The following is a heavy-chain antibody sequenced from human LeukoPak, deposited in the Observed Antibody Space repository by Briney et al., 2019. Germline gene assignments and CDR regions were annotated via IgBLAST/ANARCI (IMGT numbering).Heavy chain of an antibody. CDR2: IYYSGST. J-gene: IGHJ4*02. CDR1: GGSITTDRYL. CDR3: ARAPFDSGDY. V-gene: IGHV4-30-4*08. Sequence: PSETLSLTCAVSGGSITTDRYLWGWLRQSPGKGLEWIGYIYYSGSTYYNPSLKSRVTISVDTSKNQFSLKLSSVTAADTAVYYCARAPFDSGDYWGQGTLVTVSS. D-gene: IGHD3-9*01.